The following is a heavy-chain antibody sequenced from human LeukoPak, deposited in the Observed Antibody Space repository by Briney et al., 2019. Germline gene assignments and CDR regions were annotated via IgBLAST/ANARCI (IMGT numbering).Heavy chain of an antibody. D-gene: IGHD3-9*01. CDR3: ASDYTNYDILTGYYPDV. Sequence: GRSLRLSCAASGFNVTNNYMSWVRQAPGKGLEWVSVIYRGGSTYYADSVKGRFTISRDNSKNTLFLQMNSLRAEDTAIYYCASDYTNYDILTGYYPDVWGQGTTVTVSS. J-gene: IGHJ6*02. V-gene: IGHV3-53*01. CDR2: IYRGGST. CDR1: GFNVTNNY.